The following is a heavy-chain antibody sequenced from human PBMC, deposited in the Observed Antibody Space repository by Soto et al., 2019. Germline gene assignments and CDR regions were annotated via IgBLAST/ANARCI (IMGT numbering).Heavy chain of an antibody. CDR1: GGTFSSRA. Sequence: QVQLVQSGPEVKKTGTSVKVSCKASGGTFSSRAISWVRQAPGQGLEWMGGIIPVFGRVNYAEKFQDRVTITADESTGPVYMELSSLRSGDTALYYCANSRGGTFLGYHGMDIWGQGTTVSVSS. CDR2: IIPVFGRV. J-gene: IGHJ6*02. CDR3: ANSRGGTFLGYHGMDI. V-gene: IGHV1-69*01. D-gene: IGHD3-16*01.